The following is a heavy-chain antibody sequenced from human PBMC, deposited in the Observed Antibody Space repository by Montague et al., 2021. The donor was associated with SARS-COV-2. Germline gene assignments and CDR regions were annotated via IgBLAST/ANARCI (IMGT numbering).Heavy chain of an antibody. Sequence: SLRLSCAASGFPFSSYSMNWFRPAPGKGLEWVSSISSSSSYIYYADSVKGRFTISRDNAKNSLYLQMNSLRAEDTAVYYCARAGTYYDILTGYAELGYFDYWGQGTLVTVSS. J-gene: IGHJ4*02. D-gene: IGHD3-9*01. V-gene: IGHV3-21*01. CDR3: ARAGTYYDILTGYAELGYFDY. CDR2: ISSSSSYI. CDR1: GFPFSSYS.